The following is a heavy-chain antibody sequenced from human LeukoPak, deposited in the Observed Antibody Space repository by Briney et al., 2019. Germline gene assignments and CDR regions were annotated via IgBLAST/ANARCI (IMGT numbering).Heavy chain of an antibody. CDR3: ARGRNYSTPFDY. D-gene: IGHD6-13*01. CDR2: INHSGRT. V-gene: IGHV4-34*01. J-gene: IGHJ4*02. Sequence: SETLSLTCAVYGGSFSGYYWSWIRQPPGKGLEWIGEINHSGRTNYNPSLKSRLTISVDTSKNQFSLKLSSVTAADTAVYYCARGRNYSTPFDYWGQGTLVTVSS. CDR1: GGSFSGYY.